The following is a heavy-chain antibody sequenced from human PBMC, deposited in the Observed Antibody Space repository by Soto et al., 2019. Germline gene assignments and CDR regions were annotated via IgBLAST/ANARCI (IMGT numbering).Heavy chain of an antibody. V-gene: IGHV3-21*01. J-gene: IGHJ4*02. D-gene: IGHD6-13*01. CDR1: GFTFSSYS. Sequence: EVQLVESGGGLVKPGGSLRLSCATSGFTFSSYSMNWVRQAPGKGLEWVSSISSSSSYIYYADSVKGRFTISRDNAKNSLYLQVNSLRAEDTAVYYCAREGIAAALDYWGQGTLVTVSS. CDR3: AREGIAAALDY. CDR2: ISSSSSYI.